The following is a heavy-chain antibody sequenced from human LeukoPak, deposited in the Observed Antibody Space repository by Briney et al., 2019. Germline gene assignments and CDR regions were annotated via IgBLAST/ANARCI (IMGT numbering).Heavy chain of an antibody. CDR1: GGSISSYH. Sequence: SETLSLTCTVSGGSISSYHWSWIRQPPGKGLEWIGYIYYSGSTDYNPSLESRVTISVDKSKNQFSLKLSSVTAADTAVYYCARGFYGSGSYSSPGFHAFDIWGQGTMVTVSS. D-gene: IGHD3-10*01. V-gene: IGHV4-59*12. J-gene: IGHJ3*02. CDR2: IYYSGST. CDR3: ARGFYGSGSYSSPGFHAFDI.